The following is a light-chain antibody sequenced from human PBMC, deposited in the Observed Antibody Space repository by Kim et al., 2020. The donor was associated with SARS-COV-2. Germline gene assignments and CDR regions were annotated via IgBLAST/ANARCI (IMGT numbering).Light chain of an antibody. V-gene: IGLV3-1*01. CDR3: QAWDSRTAV. CDR2: QDT. CDR1: KLGDKY. J-gene: IGLJ2*01. Sequence: SVSPVQTASITCSGDKLGDKYVCWYQQKPGQSPVLVIYQDTKRPSGIPERFSGSNSGNTATLTISGTQAMDEADYYCQAWDSRTAVFGGGTQLTVL.